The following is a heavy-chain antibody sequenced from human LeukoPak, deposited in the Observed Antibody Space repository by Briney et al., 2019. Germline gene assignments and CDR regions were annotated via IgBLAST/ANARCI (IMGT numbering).Heavy chain of an antibody. V-gene: IGHV1-18*01. CDR2: ISAYNGNT. J-gene: IGHJ4*02. CDR3: ARDYYGSGRYYVNFDY. CDR1: GYTFTSYG. D-gene: IGHD3-10*01. Sequence: GASVKVSCKASGYTFTSYGISWVRQAPGQGLEWMGWISAYNGNTNYAQKLQGRVTMTTDTSTSTAYMELRSLRSDDTAVYYCARDYYGSGRYYVNFDYWGQGTLVTVSS.